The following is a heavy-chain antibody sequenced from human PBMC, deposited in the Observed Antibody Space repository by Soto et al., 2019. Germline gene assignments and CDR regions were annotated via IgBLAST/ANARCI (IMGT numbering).Heavy chain of an antibody. J-gene: IGHJ4*02. CDR3: ARDGSDFWSGYYTIDY. CDR1: GFTFSSYS. Sequence: EVQLVESGGGLVKPGGSLRLSCAASGFTFSSYSMNWVRQAPGKGLEWVSSISSSSSYIYYADSVKGRFTISRDNAKNSLYLQMNSLRAEDTAVYYCARDGSDFWSGYYTIDYWGQGTLVTVSS. V-gene: IGHV3-21*01. CDR2: ISSSSSYI. D-gene: IGHD3-3*01.